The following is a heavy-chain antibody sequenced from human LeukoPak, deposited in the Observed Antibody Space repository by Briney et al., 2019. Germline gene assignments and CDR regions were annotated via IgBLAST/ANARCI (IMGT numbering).Heavy chain of an antibody. CDR1: GYTFTDYY. Sequence: GASVKVSCKASGYTFTDYYMHWVQQAPGQGLEWMGWINTNTGNPTYAQGFTGRFVFSLDTSVSTAYLQISSLKAEDTAVYYCARVGIAAAGNLRYWGQGTLVTVSS. CDR2: INTNTGNP. D-gene: IGHD6-13*01. V-gene: IGHV7-4-1*02. J-gene: IGHJ4*02. CDR3: ARVGIAAAGNLRY.